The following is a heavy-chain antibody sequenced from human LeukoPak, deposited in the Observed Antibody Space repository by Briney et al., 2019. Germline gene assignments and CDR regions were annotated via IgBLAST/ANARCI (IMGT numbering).Heavy chain of an antibody. Sequence: RTGGSLRLSCAASGFTFSSYAMTWVRQAPGKGLEWVSVISGSGGSTYYADSVKGRFTISRDNSKNTVYLQMNNLRVEDTAVYYCVKRQCSGGSCYFIDYWGQGTLVTVSS. J-gene: IGHJ4*02. CDR3: VKRQCSGGSCYFIDY. CDR1: GFTFSSYA. D-gene: IGHD2-15*01. V-gene: IGHV3-23*01. CDR2: ISGSGGST.